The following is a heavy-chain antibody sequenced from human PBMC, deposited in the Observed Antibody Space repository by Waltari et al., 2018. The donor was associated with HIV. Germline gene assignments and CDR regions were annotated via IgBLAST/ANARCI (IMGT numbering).Heavy chain of an antibody. CDR1: DASINSDNYY. CDR2: VYYRGST. J-gene: IGHJ2*01. Sequence: QVQLQESGPGLVKPSQTLSLSCIVSDASINSDNYYWAWIRQHPERGLECIGFVYYRGSTVSNPSFKSRATISVDTSKNQFSLKLTSMTAADTAVYYCARVVYWYFDLWGRGTLVTVSS. CDR3: ARVVYWYFDL. V-gene: IGHV4-31*02.